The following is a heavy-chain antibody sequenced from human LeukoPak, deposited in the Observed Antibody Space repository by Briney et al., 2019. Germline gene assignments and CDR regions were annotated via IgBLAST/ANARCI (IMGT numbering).Heavy chain of an antibody. CDR1: GYTFTSYD. CDR2: MNPNSGNT. J-gene: IGHJ1*01. V-gene: IGHV1-8*01. CDR3: ALAVAGRTEYFQH. D-gene: IGHD6-19*01. Sequence: SVKVSCKASGYTFTSYDINWVRQATGQGLEWMGWMNPNSGNTGYAQKFQGRVTMTRNTSISTAYMELSSLRSEDTAVYYCALAVAGRTEYFQHWGQGTLVTVSS.